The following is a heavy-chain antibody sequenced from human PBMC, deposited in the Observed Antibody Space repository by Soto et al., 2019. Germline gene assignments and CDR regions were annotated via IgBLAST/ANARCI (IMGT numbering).Heavy chain of an antibody. J-gene: IGHJ6*02. CDR3: ARPYYYYYGMDV. Sequence: SETLSLTCAVSGGSISSGGYSWSWIRQPPGMGLEWIGSIYYSGSTYYNPSLKSRVTISVDTSKNQFSLKLSSVTAADTAVYYCARPYYYYYGMDVWGQGTTVTVSS. CDR1: GGSISSGGYS. V-gene: IGHV4-30-2*03. CDR2: IYYSGST.